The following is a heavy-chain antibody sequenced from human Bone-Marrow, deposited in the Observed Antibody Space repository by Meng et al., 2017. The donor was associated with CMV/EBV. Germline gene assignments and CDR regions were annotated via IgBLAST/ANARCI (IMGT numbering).Heavy chain of an antibody. J-gene: IGHJ4*02. CDR3: ARGEYSGSFDY. Sequence: GESLKISCAASGFTFSDYYMSWIRQAPGKELEWVSSISSSSSYIYYADSVKGRFAISRDNAKNSLYLQMNSLRAEDTAVYYCARGEYSGSFDYWGQGTLVTVSS. CDR1: GFTFSDYY. V-gene: IGHV3-11*06. D-gene: IGHD1-26*01. CDR2: ISSSSSYI.